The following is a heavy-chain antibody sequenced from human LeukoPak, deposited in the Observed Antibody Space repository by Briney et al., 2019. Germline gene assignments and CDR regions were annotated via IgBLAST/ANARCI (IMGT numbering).Heavy chain of an antibody. J-gene: IGHJ4*02. Sequence: SQTLSLTCAISGDSVSSNSAAWNWIRQSPSRGLEWLGRTYYRSKWYNDYAVSVKSRITINPDTSKNQFSLQLNSVTPEDTAVYYCARGSYVWGSYRYTPFDYWGQGTLVTVSS. D-gene: IGHD3-16*02. CDR3: ARGSYVWGSYRYTPFDY. CDR1: GDSVSSNSAA. CDR2: TYYRSKWYN. V-gene: IGHV6-1*01.